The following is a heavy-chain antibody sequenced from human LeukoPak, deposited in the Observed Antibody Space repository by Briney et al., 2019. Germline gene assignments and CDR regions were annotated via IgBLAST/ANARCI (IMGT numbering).Heavy chain of an antibody. CDR1: GGSISSYY. J-gene: IGHJ6*02. Sequence: PSETLSLTCTVSGGSISSYYWSWIRQPAGKGLEWIGRIYTSGSTNYNPSLKSRVTMSVDTSKNQFSLKLSSVTAADTAVYYCARYRATMNYYYGMDVWDQRTTVTVSS. CDR3: ARYRATMNYYYGMDV. D-gene: IGHD5-12*01. CDR2: IYTSGST. V-gene: IGHV4-4*07.